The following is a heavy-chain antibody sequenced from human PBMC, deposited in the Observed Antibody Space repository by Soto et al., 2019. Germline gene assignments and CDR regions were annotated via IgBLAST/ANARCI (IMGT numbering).Heavy chain of an antibody. D-gene: IGHD3-10*01. Sequence: QVQLVQSGAEVKKPGASVKVSCKASGYTFNYYAIAWVRQAPGQGLEWMGWVSAYNGNTNYAQKFQGRVTMTTDTSTTTAYMELGRLKSDDTAVYYCARDSGGDFEYWGQGTLVTVSS. CDR2: VSAYNGNT. V-gene: IGHV1-18*01. J-gene: IGHJ4*02. CDR1: GYTFNYYA. CDR3: ARDSGGDFEY.